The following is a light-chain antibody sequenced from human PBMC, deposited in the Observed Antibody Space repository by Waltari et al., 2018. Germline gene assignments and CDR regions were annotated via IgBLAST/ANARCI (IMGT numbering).Light chain of an antibody. J-gene: IGLJ2*01. CDR3: QSYDSSLSGSV. CDR2: GTS. Sequence: QSVLTQPPSVSVAPGQRVAIACTGRSSNIGAGADVHGYQQLPGTAPKLLIYGTSNRPSGVPDRFSCSKSGTSASLAITGLQAEDEADYYCQSYDSSLSGSVFGGGTKLTVL. CDR1: SSNIGAGAD. V-gene: IGLV1-40*01.